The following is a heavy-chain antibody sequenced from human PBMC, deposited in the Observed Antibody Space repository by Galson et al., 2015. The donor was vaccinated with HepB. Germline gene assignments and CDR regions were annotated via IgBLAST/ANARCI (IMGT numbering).Heavy chain of an antibody. J-gene: IGHJ5*02. Sequence: SVKVSCKASGGTFSSYAISWVRQAPGQGLEWMGGIIPIFGTANYAQKFQGRVTITAVESTSTAYMELSSLRSEDTAVYYCARDWGAGVQRVTFDPWGQGTLVTVSS. CDR3: ARDWGAGVQRVTFDP. CDR1: GGTFSSYA. D-gene: IGHD1-26*01. V-gene: IGHV1-69*13. CDR2: IIPIFGTA.